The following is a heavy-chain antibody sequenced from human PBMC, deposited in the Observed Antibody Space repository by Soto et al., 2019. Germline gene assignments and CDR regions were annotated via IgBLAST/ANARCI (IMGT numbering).Heavy chain of an antibody. CDR2: IYYSGST. V-gene: IGHV4-39*01. Sequence: SETLSLTCSVSGGSINSRSYSWGWIRQPPGKGLEWIGSIYYSGSTYYNPSLKSRVTTSVDTSKNQFSLKLSSVTAADTAVYYCVRRRVAAGDYYFGMDVWGQGTTVT. J-gene: IGHJ6*02. D-gene: IGHD6-13*01. CDR3: VRRRVAAGDYYFGMDV. CDR1: GGSINSRSYS.